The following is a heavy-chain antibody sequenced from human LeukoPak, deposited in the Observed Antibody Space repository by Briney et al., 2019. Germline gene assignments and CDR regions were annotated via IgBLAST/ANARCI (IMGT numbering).Heavy chain of an antibody. CDR2: IRYDGSNK. J-gene: IGHJ4*02. CDR3: AKDFGGDPRVELTSFAFDY. Sequence: GGSLRLSCAASGFTFSSYGMHWVRQAPGKGLEWVAFIRYDGSNKYYADSVKGRFTISRDNSKNTLYLQMNSLRAEDTAVYYCAKDFGGDPRVELTSFAFDYWGQGTLVTVSS. CDR1: GFTFSSYG. D-gene: IGHD2-21*01. V-gene: IGHV3-30*02.